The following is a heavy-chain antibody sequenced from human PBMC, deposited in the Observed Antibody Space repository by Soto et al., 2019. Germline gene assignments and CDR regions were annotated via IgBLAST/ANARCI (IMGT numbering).Heavy chain of an antibody. D-gene: IGHD2-15*01. CDR3: ARAGAATLSDY. CDR2: IYYSGSP. Sequence: QVQLQESGPGLVKPSETLSLTCSVSGGSINNYYCSWIRQPPGKGLEWIGYIYYSGSPNYNPSLKSRVTISVDTSKNQFSLNLSSVTVADTAVYYCARAGAATLSDYWGQGTLVTVSS. V-gene: IGHV4-59*01. CDR1: GGSINNYY. J-gene: IGHJ4*02.